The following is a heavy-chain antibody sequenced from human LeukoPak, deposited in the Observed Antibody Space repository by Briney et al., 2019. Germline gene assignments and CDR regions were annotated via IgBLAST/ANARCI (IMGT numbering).Heavy chain of an antibody. V-gene: IGHV3-66*02. D-gene: IGHD1-26*01. CDR1: GFTFDDYA. J-gene: IGHJ1*01. CDR2: IYSGGST. Sequence: PGGSLRLSCAASGFTFDDYAMHWVRQAPGKGLEWVSVIYSGGSTYYADSVKGRFTISRDNSKNTLYLQMNSLRAEDTAVYYCARLGGATRHWGQGTLVTVSS. CDR3: ARLGGATRH.